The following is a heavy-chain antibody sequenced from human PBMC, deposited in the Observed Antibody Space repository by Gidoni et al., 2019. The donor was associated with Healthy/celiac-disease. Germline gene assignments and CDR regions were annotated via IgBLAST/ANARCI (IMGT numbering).Heavy chain of an antibody. CDR1: GGSFSGYY. J-gene: IGHJ4*02. V-gene: IGHV4-34*01. CDR2: IKHSGST. D-gene: IGHD3-16*02. CDR3: ARGPYDYVWGSYRLSFFDY. Sequence: QVQLQQWGAGLLKPSETLSLTCAVYGGSFSGYYWRWIRQPPGKGLEWIGEIKHSGSTNYNPSLKSRVTISVDTSKNQFSLKLSSVTAADTAVYYCARGPYDYVWGSYRLSFFDYWGQGTLVTVSS.